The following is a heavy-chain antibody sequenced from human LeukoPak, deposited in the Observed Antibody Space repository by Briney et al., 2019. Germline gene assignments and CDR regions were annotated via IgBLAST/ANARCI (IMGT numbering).Heavy chain of an antibody. CDR2: IYYSGST. CDR3: ARSPYSEYYFDY. J-gene: IGHJ4*02. D-gene: IGHD2-21*01. Sequence: PSETLSLTCTVSGGSISSGGHYWSWIRQHPGKGLEWIGYIYYSGSTYCNPSLKSRVTISVDTSKNQFSLKLSSVTAADTAVYYCARSPYSEYYFDYWGQGTLVTVSS. V-gene: IGHV4-31*03. CDR1: GGSISSGGHY.